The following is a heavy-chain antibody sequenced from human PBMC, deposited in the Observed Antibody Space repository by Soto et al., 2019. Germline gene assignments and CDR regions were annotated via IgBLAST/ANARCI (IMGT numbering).Heavy chain of an antibody. Sequence: ASVKVSCKVSGYTLTELSMHWVRQAPGKGLEWMGGFDPEDGETIYAQKFQGRVTMTEDTSTDTAYMELSSLRSEDTAVYYCATGRFGESYDPLYYFDYWGQGTLVTVSS. CDR2: FDPEDGET. J-gene: IGHJ4*02. V-gene: IGHV1-24*01. D-gene: IGHD3-10*01. CDR3: ATGRFGESYDPLYYFDY. CDR1: GYTLTELS.